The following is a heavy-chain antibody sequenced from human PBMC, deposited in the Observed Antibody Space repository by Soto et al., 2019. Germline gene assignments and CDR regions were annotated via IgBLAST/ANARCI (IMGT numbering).Heavy chain of an antibody. CDR2: IYWDDDK. Sequence: PAQTLTRTCAFSGFSLTTTRMGVAWIRQPPGKALEWLALIYWDDDKRYSPSLKNRLTVSKDTSTNRVVLTITNISPDDTGTYFCAHAGDFDLLSFDRWGPGTLVTVSS. CDR3: AHAGDFDLLSFDR. J-gene: IGHJ4*02. V-gene: IGHV2-5*02. CDR1: GFSLTTTRMG. D-gene: IGHD2-15*01.